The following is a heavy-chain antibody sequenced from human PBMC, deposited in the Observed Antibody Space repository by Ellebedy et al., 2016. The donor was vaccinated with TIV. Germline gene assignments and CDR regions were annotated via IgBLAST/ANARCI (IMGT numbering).Heavy chain of an antibody. D-gene: IGHD2/OR15-2a*01. CDR2: ISGSGGST. J-gene: IGHJ3*02. CDR1: GFTFSSYA. CDR3: AKLSMTRTFDAFDI. V-gene: IGHV3-23*01. Sequence: GESLKISXAASGFTFSSYAMSWVRQAPGKGLEWVSAISGSGGSTYYADSVKGRFTISRDNSKNTLYLQMNSLRAEDTAVYYCAKLSMTRTFDAFDIWGQGTMVTVSS.